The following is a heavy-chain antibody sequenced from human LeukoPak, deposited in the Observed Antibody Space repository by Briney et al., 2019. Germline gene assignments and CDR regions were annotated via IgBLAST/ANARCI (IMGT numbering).Heavy chain of an antibody. V-gene: IGHV4-59*01. CDR1: GFTFSSYA. Sequence: GSLRLSCAASGFTFSSYAMSWVRQAPGKGLEWIGYIYYSGSTNYNPSLKSRVTISVDTSKNQFSLKLSSVTAADTAVYYCARVLIGKRGGLGRAVWEKGTPVTVSP. CDR3: ARVLIGKRGGLGRAV. D-gene: IGHD3-16*01. CDR2: IYYSGST. J-gene: IGHJ6*04.